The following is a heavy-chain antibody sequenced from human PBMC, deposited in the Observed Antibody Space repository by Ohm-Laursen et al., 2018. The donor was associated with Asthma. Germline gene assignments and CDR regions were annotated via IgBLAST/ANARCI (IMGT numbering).Heavy chain of an antibody. J-gene: IGHJ4*02. CDR2: IKEDGSEE. CDR1: GLTFSSYW. V-gene: IGHV3-7*05. Sequence: SLRLSCAASGLTFSSYWLTWVRQASGKGPEWVAHIKEDGSEESYLASVKGRFTISRDNAKNSLYLQMNSLRAEDTAVYYCAKFGRDYRSHGMDVWGQGTLVTVS. D-gene: IGHD4-11*01. CDR3: AKFGRDYRSHGMDV.